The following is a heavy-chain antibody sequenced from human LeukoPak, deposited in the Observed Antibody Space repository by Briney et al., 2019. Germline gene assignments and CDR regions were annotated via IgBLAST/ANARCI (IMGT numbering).Heavy chain of an antibody. CDR2: INPSGGST. CDR3: AREGGDSAAGTSGWFDP. V-gene: IGHV1-46*01. CDR1: GYTFTSYY. J-gene: IGHJ5*02. Sequence: ASVKVSCKASGYTFTSYYMHWVRQAPGQGLEWMGIINPSGGSTSYAQKFQGRVTMTRDMSTSTVYMELSSLRSEDTAVYYCAREGGDSAAGTSGWFDPWGQGTLVTVSS. D-gene: IGHD6-13*01.